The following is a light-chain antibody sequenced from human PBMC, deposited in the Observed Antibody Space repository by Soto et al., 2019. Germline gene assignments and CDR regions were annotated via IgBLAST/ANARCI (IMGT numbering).Light chain of an antibody. Sequence: QSVLTQAPSVSGAPGQRVTISCTGTSSNIGAGFGVHWYQQLPGTAPKLLIHGNNNRPSGVPDRFSGSKSGTSASLTIDGLQAEDEADYYCGTWDSSLSAVVFGGGTKLTVL. CDR1: SSNIGAGFG. V-gene: IGLV1-40*01. CDR2: GNN. CDR3: GTWDSSLSAVV. J-gene: IGLJ2*01.